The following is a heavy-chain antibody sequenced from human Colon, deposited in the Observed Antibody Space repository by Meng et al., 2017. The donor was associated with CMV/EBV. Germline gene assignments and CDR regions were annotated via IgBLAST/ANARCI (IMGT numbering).Heavy chain of an antibody. CDR3: AKDWGGATASYFHL. CDR2: IDSSGA. D-gene: IGHD3-16*01. CDR1: GFTFSSYA. Sequence: GGSLRLSCAASGFTFSSYAMSWVRQTPGKGLEWVSTIDSSGAYIADSVKGRFTISRDNSKNTLFLQMNSLRSEDTAVYYCAKDWGGATASYFHLWGQGTLVTVSS. J-gene: IGHJ4*02. V-gene: IGHV3-23*05.